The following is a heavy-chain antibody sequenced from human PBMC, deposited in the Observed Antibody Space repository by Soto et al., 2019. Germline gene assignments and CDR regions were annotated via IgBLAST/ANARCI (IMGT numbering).Heavy chain of an antibody. V-gene: IGHV4-59*01. J-gene: IGHJ6*02. D-gene: IGHD4-4*01. CDR2: IYYSGST. CDR1: GGSISSYY. Sequence: SETLSLTCTVSGGSISSYYWSWIRQPPGKGLEWIGYIYYSGSTNYNPSLKSRVTISVDTSKNQFSLKLSSVTAADTAVYYCARDPTVTTSVYGMDVWGQGTTVTVSS. CDR3: ARDPTVTTSVYGMDV.